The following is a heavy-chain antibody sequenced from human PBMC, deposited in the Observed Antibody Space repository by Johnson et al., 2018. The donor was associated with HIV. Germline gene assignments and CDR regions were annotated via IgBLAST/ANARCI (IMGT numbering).Heavy chain of an antibody. Sequence: EVQLVESGGGLIQPGGSLRLSCAASGFTVSDYYMRWVRQAPGKGLEWVSLISTGGSPYYADSVKDRFTISRDKSKNTLFLQMNGLRVEDTAVYYCARDPVWDAFDIWGQGTMVTVSS. V-gene: IGHV3-66*01. CDR3: ARDPVWDAFDI. CDR1: GFTVSDYY. J-gene: IGHJ3*02. CDR2: ISTGGSP.